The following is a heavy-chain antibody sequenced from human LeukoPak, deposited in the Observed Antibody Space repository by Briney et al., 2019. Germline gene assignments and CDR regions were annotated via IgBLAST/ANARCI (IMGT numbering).Heavy chain of an antibody. CDR2: INPNSGGT. CDR1: GYTFTGYY. V-gene: IGHV1-2*02. D-gene: IGHD2-2*01. CDR3: ARVPPSPGCSSTSCYESWFDP. Sequence: ASVKVSCKASGYTFTGYYMHWVRQAPGQGLEWMGWINPNSGGTNYAQKFQGRVTMTTDTSTSTAYMELRSLRSDDTAVYYCARVPPSPGCSSTSCYESWFDPWGQGTLVTVSS. J-gene: IGHJ5*02.